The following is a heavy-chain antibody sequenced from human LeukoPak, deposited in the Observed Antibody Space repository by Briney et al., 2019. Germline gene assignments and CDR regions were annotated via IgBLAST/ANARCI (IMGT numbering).Heavy chain of an antibody. CDR1: GDSINSLDL. CDR3: AGLVGRYSSGLYYYYFDY. D-gene: IGHD3-22*01. J-gene: IGHJ4*02. V-gene: IGHV4-4*02. CDR2: MYLSGTT. Sequence: SETLSLTCTVSGDSINSLDLWSWVRQPPGKGLEWIGEMYLSGTTHSNPSVKSRVTISIDKSKNQFFLNLSSVTAADTAVYYYAGLVGRYSSGLYYYYFDYWGQGTLVTVSS.